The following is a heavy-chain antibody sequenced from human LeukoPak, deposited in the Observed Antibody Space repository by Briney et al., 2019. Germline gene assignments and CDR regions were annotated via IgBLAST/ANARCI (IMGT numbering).Heavy chain of an antibody. V-gene: IGHV3-66*02. CDR3: ARDQGGDYTFDY. CDR1: GFTVSSNY. D-gene: IGHD4-17*01. J-gene: IGHJ4*02. CDR2: IYSGGST. Sequence: PGGSLRLSCAASGFTVSSNYMSWVRQAPGKGLEWVSVIYSGGSTYYADSVKGRFTISRDNSKNTLYLQMNRLRAEDTAVYYCARDQGGDYTFDYWGQGTLVTVSS.